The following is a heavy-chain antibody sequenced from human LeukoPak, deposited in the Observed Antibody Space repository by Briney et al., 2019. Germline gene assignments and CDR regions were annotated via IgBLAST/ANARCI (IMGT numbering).Heavy chain of an antibody. J-gene: IGHJ5*02. CDR1: GYTLTELS. V-gene: IGHV1-24*01. CDR3: ATVTDSSGYYKRSWFDP. CDR2: FDPEDGET. D-gene: IGHD3-22*01. Sequence: ASVKVSCKVSGYTLTELSMHWVRQAPGKGLEWMGGFDPEDGETIYAQKSQGRVTMTEDTSTDTAYMELSSLRSEDTAVYYCATVTDSSGYYKRSWFDPWGQGTLVTVSS.